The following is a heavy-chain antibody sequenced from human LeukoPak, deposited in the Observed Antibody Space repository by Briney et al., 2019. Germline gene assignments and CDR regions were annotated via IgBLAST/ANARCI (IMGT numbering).Heavy chain of an antibody. D-gene: IGHD3-10*01. Sequence: GGSLRLSCAASGFTFSSYEMIWVRQAPGKGLEWVSYISSSGSTIYYADSVKGRFTISRDNAKNSLYLQMNSLRAEDTAVYYCAGDRATMVRGVIEIYYYYGMDVWGQGTTVTVSS. CDR2: ISSSGSTI. CDR1: GFTFSSYE. V-gene: IGHV3-48*03. J-gene: IGHJ6*02. CDR3: AGDRATMVRGVIEIYYYYGMDV.